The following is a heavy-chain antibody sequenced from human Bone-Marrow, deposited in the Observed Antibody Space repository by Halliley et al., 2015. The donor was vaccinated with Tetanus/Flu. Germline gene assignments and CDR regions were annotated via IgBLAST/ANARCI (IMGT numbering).Heavy chain of an antibody. CDR3: ARDKGDVGVLDI. D-gene: IGHD2-21*02. J-gene: IGHJ3*02. Sequence: QLVQSGAEVKKPGASVKVSCKASGYSFTTHYMHWVRQVPGLGLEWMGIINPSGGRTSYAQKFQGRVTMTRDRSTSTVYMEMNSLRSEVTAVYYCARDKGDVGVLDIWGQGTMVTVSS. CDR2: INPSGGRT. CDR1: GYSFTTHY. V-gene: IGHV1-46*01.